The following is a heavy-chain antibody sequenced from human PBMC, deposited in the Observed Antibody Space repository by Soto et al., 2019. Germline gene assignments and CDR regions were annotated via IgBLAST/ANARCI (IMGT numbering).Heavy chain of an antibody. Sequence: SGPTLVNPTQTLTLTCTFSGFAFTTAGVAVGWIRQTPGGALEWLTLIYYNDDRRFSPSLKTRLTITGDTSKNQVVLSLTNVDPGDTATYFCAHSDGGYEIIYFDFWGQGIPVTVSS. D-gene: IGHD5-12*01. J-gene: IGHJ4*02. CDR1: GFAFTTAGVA. CDR3: AHSDGGYEIIYFDF. CDR2: IYYNDDR. V-gene: IGHV2-5*01.